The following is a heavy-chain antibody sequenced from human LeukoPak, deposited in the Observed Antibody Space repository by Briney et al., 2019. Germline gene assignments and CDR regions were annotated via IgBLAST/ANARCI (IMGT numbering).Heavy chain of an antibody. J-gene: IGHJ4*02. Sequence: SETLSLTCTVSGDSISSGDYYWSWIRQPAGKGLEWIGRISSSGSTNYNPSLKSRVTISVDTSKNQFSLKLSSVTAADTAVYYCAREKIVVVPPYYFDYWGQGTLVTVSS. V-gene: IGHV4-61*02. CDR1: GDSISSGDYY. CDR2: ISSSGST. D-gene: IGHD3-22*01. CDR3: AREKIVVVPPYYFDY.